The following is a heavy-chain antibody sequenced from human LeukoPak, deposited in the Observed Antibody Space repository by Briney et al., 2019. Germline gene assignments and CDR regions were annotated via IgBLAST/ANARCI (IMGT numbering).Heavy chain of an antibody. Sequence: ATVKVSCNISGYTLTDFSVHWVRQAPGKGLEWMGGFNREDDEPIYAPHFRGRVTVTEDTSTDTAYMELSSLRSEDTAVYYCATLDSYYDNSGRPLIPDWGQGTLVTVSS. CDR2: FNREDDEP. V-gene: IGHV1-24*01. J-gene: IGHJ4*02. CDR1: GYTLTDFS. CDR3: ATLDSYYDNSGRPLIPD. D-gene: IGHD3-22*01.